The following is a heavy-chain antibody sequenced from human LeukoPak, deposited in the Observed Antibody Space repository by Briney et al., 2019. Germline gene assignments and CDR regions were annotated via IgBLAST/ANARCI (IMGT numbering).Heavy chain of an antibody. CDR1: GFSFSDYT. J-gene: IGHJ4*02. D-gene: IGHD3-10*01. CDR3: VRGSTLHRGLKFWSLDH. Sequence: AGSLRLSCAASGFSFSDYTMNWVRQAPGKGLEWVSCIETSSDHIFYTNSVRGRLTIFTDNGKNSLYLQMNSLRVEDSALYYCVRGSTLHRGLKFWSLDHWGQGTLVTVSS. CDR2: IETSSDHI. V-gene: IGHV3-21*01.